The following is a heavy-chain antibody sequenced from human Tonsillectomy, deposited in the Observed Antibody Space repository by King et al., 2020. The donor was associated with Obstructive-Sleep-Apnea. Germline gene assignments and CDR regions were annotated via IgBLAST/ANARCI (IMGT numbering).Heavy chain of an antibody. CDR1: GFSFTSHS. J-gene: IGHJ6*02. V-gene: IGHV3-48*04. CDR3: ARALRKVVYAPGDGMDV. CDR2: ISGGSSTI. Sequence: VQLVESGGGLVQPGGSLRLSCAASGFSFTSHSMNWVRQAPGKGLEWVSYISGGSSTIYYADSVKGRFTISRDNAKNLLYLQMNSLRAEDTAVYYCARALRKVVYAPGDGMDVWGQGTTVTVSS. D-gene: IGHD2-8*02.